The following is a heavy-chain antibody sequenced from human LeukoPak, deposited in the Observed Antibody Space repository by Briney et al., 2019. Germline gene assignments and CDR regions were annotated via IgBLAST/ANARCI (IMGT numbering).Heavy chain of an antibody. CDR1: GYTFTSYA. CDR3: ARGGSLYPFGGY. D-gene: IGHD3-10*01. V-gene: IGHV1-18*01. Sequence: ASVKVSCKASGYTFTSYAMHWVRQAPGQRLEWMGWISAYNGNTNYAQKLQGRVTMTTDTSTSTAYMELRSLRSDDTAVYYCARGGSLYPFGGYWGQGTLVTVSS. J-gene: IGHJ4*02. CDR2: ISAYNGNT.